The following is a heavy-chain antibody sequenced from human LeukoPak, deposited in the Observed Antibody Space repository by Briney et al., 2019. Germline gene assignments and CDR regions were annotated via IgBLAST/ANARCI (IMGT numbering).Heavy chain of an antibody. V-gene: IGHV3-48*04. CDR2: ITDDSKTM. J-gene: IGHJ4*02. D-gene: IGHD6-19*01. Sequence: GGSLRLSCVASGFTFDTYSMNWIRQAPGKGLEWTSYITDDSKTMYYADSVKGRFTISRDNAKNALYLQMNSLRGEDTTVYYCVARGGWARFDYWGQGTLVTVSS. CDR1: GFTFDTYS. CDR3: VARGGWARFDY.